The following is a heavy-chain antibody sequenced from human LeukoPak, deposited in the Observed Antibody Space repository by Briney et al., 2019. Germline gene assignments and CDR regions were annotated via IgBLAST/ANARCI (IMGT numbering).Heavy chain of an antibody. CDR2: ISGSGGST. D-gene: IGHD3-10*01. CDR1: GFTFSSYA. Sequence: GGSLRLSCAASGFTFSSYAMSWVRQAPGKGLEWVSAISGSGGSTYYADSVKGRFTISRDNSKNTLYLQMNSLRAEDTAVYYCAKVSAPLLWFGGRSWFDPWGQGTLVTVPS. V-gene: IGHV3-23*01. CDR3: AKVSAPLLWFGGRSWFDP. J-gene: IGHJ5*02.